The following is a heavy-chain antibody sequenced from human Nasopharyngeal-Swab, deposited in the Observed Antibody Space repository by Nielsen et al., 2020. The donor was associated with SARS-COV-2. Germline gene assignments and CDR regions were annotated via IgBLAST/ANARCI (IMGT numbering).Heavy chain of an antibody. CDR1: GFTFSGSA. CDR3: TRHGYSYGHDLKEYYYMDV. Sequence: GESLKISCAASGFTFSGSAMHWVRQASGKGLEWVGRIRSKANSYATAYAASVKGRFTISRDDSKNTAYLQMNSLKTEDTAVYYCTRHGYSYGHDLKEYYYMDVWGKGTTVTVSS. V-gene: IGHV3-73*01. D-gene: IGHD5-18*01. CDR2: IRSKANSYAT. J-gene: IGHJ6*03.